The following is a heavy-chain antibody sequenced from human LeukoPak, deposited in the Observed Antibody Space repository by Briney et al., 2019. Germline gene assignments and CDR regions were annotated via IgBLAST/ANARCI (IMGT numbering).Heavy chain of an antibody. CDR3: ARLASHYVPFDY. J-gene: IGHJ4*02. CDR1: GGSFSGYY. D-gene: IGHD3-10*02. Sequence: SETLSLTCAVYGGSFSGYYWSWIRQPPGKGLEWIGEINHSGSTNYNPSLKSRVTISVDTSKNQFSLKLSSVTAADTAVYYCARLASHYVPFDYWGQGTLVTVSS. V-gene: IGHV4-34*01. CDR2: INHSGST.